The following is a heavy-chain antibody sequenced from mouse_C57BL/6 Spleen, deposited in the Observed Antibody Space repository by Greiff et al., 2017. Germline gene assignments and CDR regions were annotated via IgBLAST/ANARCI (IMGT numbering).Heavy chain of an antibody. CDR2: ISDGGSYT. V-gene: IGHV5-4*01. J-gene: IGHJ2*01. CDR3: ARDWVYYFDY. D-gene: IGHD4-1*01. CDR1: GFTFSSYA. Sequence: EVKVVESGGGLVKPGGSLKLSCAASGFTFSSYAMSWVRQTPEKRLEWVATISDGGSYTYYPDNVKGRFTISRDNAKNNLYLQMSHLKSEDTAMYYCARDWVYYFDYWGQGTTLTVSS.